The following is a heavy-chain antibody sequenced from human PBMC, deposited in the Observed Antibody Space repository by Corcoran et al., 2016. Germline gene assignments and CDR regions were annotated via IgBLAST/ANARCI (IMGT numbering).Heavy chain of an antibody. Sequence: EVQLVESGGGLIQPGGSLRLSCAASGFTVSSNYMSWVRQAPGKGLAWVSVIYSGGSTYYADSVKGRFIIASDNSKNTLYLQMNSPCDEDTAVYYCARDRSGYGGHYGMDVWGQGTTVTGSS. V-gene: IGHV3-53*01. D-gene: IGHD5-12*01. J-gene: IGHJ6*02. CDR3: ARDRSGYGGHYGMDV. CDR1: GFTVSSNY. CDR2: IYSGGST.